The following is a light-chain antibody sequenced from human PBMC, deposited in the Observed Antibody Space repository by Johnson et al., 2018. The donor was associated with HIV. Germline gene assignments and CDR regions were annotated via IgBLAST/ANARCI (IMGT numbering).Light chain of an antibody. CDR1: SSNIGNNY. CDR2: DNN. J-gene: IGLJ1*01. V-gene: IGLV1-51*01. CDR3: GTWDSSLSAYV. Sequence: QSVLTQQPSVCAAPGQKVTISCSGSSSNIGNNYVSWYQQLPGTAPKLLIYDNNKRPSGIPDRFSGSKSGTSATLGITGLQTGDEADYYCGTWDSSLSAYVFGTGTKVTVL.